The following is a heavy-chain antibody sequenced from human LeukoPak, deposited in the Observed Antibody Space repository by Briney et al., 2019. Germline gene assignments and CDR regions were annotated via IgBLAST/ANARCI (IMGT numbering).Heavy chain of an antibody. J-gene: IGHJ6*04. D-gene: IGHD3-10*02. CDR1: GFTFSSYW. CDR2: IDYDGINT. CDR3: AELGITMIGGV. V-gene: IGHV3-74*01. Sequence: GGSLRLSCAAPGFTFSSYWMHWVRQAPGKGLMWVSRIDYDGINTNYADSVKGRFTISRDNAKNSLYLQMNSLRAEDTAVYYCAELGITMIGGVWGKGTTVTISS.